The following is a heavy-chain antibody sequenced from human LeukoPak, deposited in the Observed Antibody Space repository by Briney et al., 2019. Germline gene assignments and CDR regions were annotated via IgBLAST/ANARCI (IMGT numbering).Heavy chain of an antibody. Sequence: SETLSLTCAVYGGSFSGYYWSWIRQPPGKGLEWIGEINHSGSTNYNPSLKSRVTMSVDTSKNQFSLKLSSVTAADTAVYYCAREQEAFDYWGQGTLVTVSS. V-gene: IGHV4-34*01. CDR3: AREQEAFDY. D-gene: IGHD6-13*01. CDR2: INHSGST. CDR1: GGSFSGYY. J-gene: IGHJ4*02.